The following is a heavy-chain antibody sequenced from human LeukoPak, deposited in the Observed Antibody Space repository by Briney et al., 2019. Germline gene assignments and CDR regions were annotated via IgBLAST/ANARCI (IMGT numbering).Heavy chain of an antibody. CDR2: ISSSGSTI. D-gene: IGHD4-17*01. CDR1: GFTFSDYY. CDR3: ARDLDGDYVDY. J-gene: IGHJ4*02. V-gene: IGHV3-11*01. Sequence: MAGGSLRLSCAASGFTFSDYYMSWIRQAPGKGLERVSYISSSGSTIYYADSVKGRFTISRDNAKNSLYLQMNSLRAEDTAVYYCARDLDGDYVDYWGQGTLVTVSS.